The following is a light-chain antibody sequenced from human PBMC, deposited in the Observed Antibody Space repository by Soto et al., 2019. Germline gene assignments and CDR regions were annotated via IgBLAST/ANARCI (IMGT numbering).Light chain of an antibody. CDR1: QGLVHSNGNTH. CDR3: MQATHWPWT. J-gene: IGKJ1*01. CDR2: KVS. Sequence: DVVMTQSPLSLPVTLGQPATISCRSSQGLVHSNGNTHLNWLQQRPGQSPRRLIYKVSNRDSGXXXXXXXXXXXXXXXXXIXRVEAEDVGVYYYMQATHWPWTFGQGTRVEI. V-gene: IGKV2-30*02.